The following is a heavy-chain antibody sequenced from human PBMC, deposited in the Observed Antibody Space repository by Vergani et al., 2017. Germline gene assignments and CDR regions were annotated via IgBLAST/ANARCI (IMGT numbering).Heavy chain of an antibody. D-gene: IGHD1-26*01. Sequence: QVQLVQSGAEVKKPGASVKVSCKASGYTFTGYYMHWVRQAPGQGLEWMGWINPNSGGTNYAQKFQGRVTMTRDSSISTAYMELSRLRSDDTAVYYCARDACNPEVGAFCLEDNWFDPWGQGTLVTVSS. CDR1: GYTFTGYY. V-gene: IGHV1-2*02. CDR2: INPNSGGT. J-gene: IGHJ5*02. CDR3: ARDACNPEVGAFCLEDNWFDP.